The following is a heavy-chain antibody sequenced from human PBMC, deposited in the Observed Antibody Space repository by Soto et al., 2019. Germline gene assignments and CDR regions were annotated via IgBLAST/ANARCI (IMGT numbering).Heavy chain of an antibody. Sequence: QVQLVESGGGVVQPGRSLRLSCAASGFTFSSYGMHWVRQAPGKGLEWVAVISYDGSNKYYADSVKGRFTISRDNSKNTLYLQMNSLRAQDTAVYYCAKVGSGYDFEGYFDYWGQGTLVTVSS. V-gene: IGHV3-30*18. CDR2: ISYDGSNK. D-gene: IGHD5-12*01. J-gene: IGHJ4*02. CDR1: GFTFSSYG. CDR3: AKVGSGYDFEGYFDY.